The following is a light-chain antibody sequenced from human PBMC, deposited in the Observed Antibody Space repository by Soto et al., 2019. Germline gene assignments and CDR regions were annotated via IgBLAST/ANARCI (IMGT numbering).Light chain of an antibody. CDR1: QSINTW. J-gene: IGKJ5*01. V-gene: IGKV1-5*01. CDR2: DAS. Sequence: DIQMTQSPSTVSASVGDRFTITCRASQSINTWLAWYQQKPGKAPKLLIYDASRLQSGVPSRFSGSGSGTEFTLTISGLLPEDFAAYHCQQLYTLPFTFGQGTRLEI. CDR3: QQLYTLPFT.